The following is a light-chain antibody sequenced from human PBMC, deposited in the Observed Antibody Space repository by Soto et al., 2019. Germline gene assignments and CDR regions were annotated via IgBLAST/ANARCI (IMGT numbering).Light chain of an antibody. CDR2: GAS. CDR1: QSISTSH. Sequence: EIVLTQSPGTLSLSPGERATLSCRASQSISTSHLAWFQQRPGQAPRLLIYGASNRVTGIPDRFSGSGSGTEFTLTISRLESDDFAVYYCQQYGTSVTFGPGTKVYIK. CDR3: QQYGTSVT. J-gene: IGKJ3*01. V-gene: IGKV3-20*01.